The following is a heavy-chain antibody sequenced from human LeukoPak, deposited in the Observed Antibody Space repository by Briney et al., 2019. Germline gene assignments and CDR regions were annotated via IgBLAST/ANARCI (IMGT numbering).Heavy chain of an antibody. Sequence: ASVKVSCKASGGTFSSYAINWVRQATGQGLEWMGWMNPNSGNTGYAQKFQGRVTMTRNTSISTAYMELSSLRSEDTAVYYCARRTMVREFDYWGQGTLVTVSS. D-gene: IGHD3-10*01. V-gene: IGHV1-8*02. CDR3: ARRTMVREFDY. CDR2: MNPNSGNT. CDR1: GGTFSSYA. J-gene: IGHJ4*02.